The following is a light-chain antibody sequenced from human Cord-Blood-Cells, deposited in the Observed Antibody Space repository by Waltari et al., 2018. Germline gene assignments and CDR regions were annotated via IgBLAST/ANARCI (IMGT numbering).Light chain of an antibody. CDR2: DAS. V-gene: IGKV1-39*01. J-gene: IGKJ4*01. Sequence: DTEMTQSTSPLPASAGDRATDTRWASQSISSYLNWYQQKPGKAPKLLIYDASSLQSGFPSRFSGSGSWTDFTLTISSLQPEECATDYCQQSYSTPLTFGGGTKVEIK. CDR3: QQSYSTPLT. CDR1: QSISSY.